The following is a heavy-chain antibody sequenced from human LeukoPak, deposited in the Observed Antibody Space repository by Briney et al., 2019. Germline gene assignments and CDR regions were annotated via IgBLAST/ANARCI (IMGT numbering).Heavy chain of an antibody. J-gene: IGHJ4*02. V-gene: IGHV3-23*01. CDR3: AKGGRDTDY. D-gene: IGHD5-24*01. CDR1: GFIFSHYG. CDR2: ITSRSTT. Sequence: GGTLRLSCAASGFIFSHYGMNWVRQAPGKGLEWVSGITSRSTTYYADSVKGRFTISRDNSTNTLYLQMNSLRAEDTALYYCAKGGRDTDYWGQGTLVTVSS.